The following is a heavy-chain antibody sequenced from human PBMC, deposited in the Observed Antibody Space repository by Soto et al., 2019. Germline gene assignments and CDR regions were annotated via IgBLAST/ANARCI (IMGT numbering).Heavy chain of an antibody. V-gene: IGHV4-59*01. CDR1: GGSLTNYY. D-gene: IGHD6-13*01. J-gene: IGHJ4*02. CDR3: TRGGAIAYSSTWYVN. Sequence: QVQLQESGPGLVKPSETLSLTCTVSGGSLTNYYWSWIRQPPGKGLEWIGYIYYSGTTHYNPSLKSRVTISVDTSKNQFSLKLSSVTAADTAVYYCTRGGAIAYSSTWYVNWGQGTLVTVSS. CDR2: IYYSGTT.